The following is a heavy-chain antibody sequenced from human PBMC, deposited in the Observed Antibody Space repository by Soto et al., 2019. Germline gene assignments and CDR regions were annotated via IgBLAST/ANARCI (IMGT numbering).Heavy chain of an antibody. CDR1: GFTFSSYG. V-gene: IGHV3-33*06. J-gene: IGHJ4*02. CDR2: IWYDGSNK. Sequence: PGGSLRLSCAASGFTFSSYGMHWVRQAPGRGLEWVAVIWYDGSNKYYADSVKGRFTISRDNSKNTLYLQMNSLRAEDTAVYYCAKDLSYYDISYYFDYWGQGTLVTVSS. D-gene: IGHD3-9*01. CDR3: AKDLSYYDISYYFDY.